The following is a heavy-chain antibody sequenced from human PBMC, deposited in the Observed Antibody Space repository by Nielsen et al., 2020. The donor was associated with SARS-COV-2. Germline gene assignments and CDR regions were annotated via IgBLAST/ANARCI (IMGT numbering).Heavy chain of an antibody. CDR2: TFYRSKWFN. V-gene: IGHV6-1*01. J-gene: IGHJ3*02. CDR3: SRSSWNDVRDAFDI. D-gene: IGHD1-1*01. CDR1: GDSVSSASAA. Sequence: SQTLSLTCAISGDSVSSASAAWNWIRQSPSRGLEWLGRTFYRSKWFNDYAISVKSRITISPDTSKNQFSLQLNSVTPEDTAVYYCSRSSWNDVRDAFDIWGQGAPVTVSS.